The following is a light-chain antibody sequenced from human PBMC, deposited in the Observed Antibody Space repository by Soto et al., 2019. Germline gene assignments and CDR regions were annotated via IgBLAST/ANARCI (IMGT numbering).Light chain of an antibody. V-gene: IGKV1-5*01. CDR2: DAS. CDR1: QSISSW. Sequence: DIQVTQSPSSLSASVEDRVIITCRASQSISSWLAWYQQKPGKAPKLLIYDASSLESGVPSRFSGSGSGTEFTLTISSLQPDDFATYYCQQYNSYSVWTFGQGTKVDIK. J-gene: IGKJ1*01. CDR3: QQYNSYSVWT.